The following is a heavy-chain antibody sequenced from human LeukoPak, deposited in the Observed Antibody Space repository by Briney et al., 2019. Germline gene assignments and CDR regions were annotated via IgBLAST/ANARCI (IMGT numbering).Heavy chain of an antibody. D-gene: IGHD5-18*01. CDR2: IYYSGST. J-gene: IGHJ1*01. CDR1: GGSISSSSYY. CDR3: AREIGIQLWIPGYFQH. Sequence: SETLSLTCTVSGGSISSSSYYWGWIRQPPGKGLEWIGSIYYSGSTYYNPSLKSRVTISVDTSKNQFSLKLSSVTAADTAVYYCAREIGIQLWIPGYFQHWGQGTLVTVSS. V-gene: IGHV4-39*07.